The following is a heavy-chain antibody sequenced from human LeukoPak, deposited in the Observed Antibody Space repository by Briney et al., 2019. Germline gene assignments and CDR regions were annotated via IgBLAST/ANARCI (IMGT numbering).Heavy chain of an antibody. J-gene: IGHJ4*02. Sequence: SETLSLTCTVSGGSISSYYWSWIRQPPGKGLAWIGYIYYSGSTNYNPSLKSRVTISVDTSKNQFSLKLSSVTAADTAVYYCARASSSGPPDYWGQGTLVTVSS. V-gene: IGHV4-59*01. CDR2: IYYSGST. CDR1: GGSISSYY. CDR3: ARASSSGPPDY. D-gene: IGHD6-19*01.